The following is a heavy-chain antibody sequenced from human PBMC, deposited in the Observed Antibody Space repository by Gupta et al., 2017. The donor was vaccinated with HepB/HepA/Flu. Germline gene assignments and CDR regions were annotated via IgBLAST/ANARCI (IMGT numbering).Heavy chain of an antibody. CDR1: GFAIHDYA. D-gene: IGHD3-22*01. J-gene: IGHJ4*02. V-gene: IGHV3-43*02. Sequence: EVQLVESGGGLLQPGGSLRLSCAVSGFAIHDYAMHWVGQFPGKGLEWVSLIKGSAGRTQYADSVEGRFTISRDHSKNSLYLQMNSLRIEDTAIYYCAKDFYYDSSGYRIGHWGQGTLVTVSS. CDR3: AKDFYYDSSGYRIGH. CDR2: IKGSAGRT.